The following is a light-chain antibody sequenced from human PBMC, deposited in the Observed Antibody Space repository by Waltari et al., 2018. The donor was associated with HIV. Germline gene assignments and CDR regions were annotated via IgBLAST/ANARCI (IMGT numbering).Light chain of an antibody. V-gene: IGLV2-14*01. CDR1: GRDIYKG. CDR3: TSYLSSATPE. J-gene: IGLJ3*02. CDR2: EAT. Sequence: SALAQPASVSGSPGQTISISSTGVGRDIYKGGSWYQHRPGKVPKLIIYEATNRPSGVSPRFSGSKSGNTAYLTISGLQSEDEADYFCTSYLSSATPEFGGGTRLTVL.